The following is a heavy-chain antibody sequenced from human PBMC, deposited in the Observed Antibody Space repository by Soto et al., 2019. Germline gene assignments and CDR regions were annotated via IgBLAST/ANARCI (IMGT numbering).Heavy chain of an antibody. D-gene: IGHD6-19*01. CDR3: AKERREVVSGTGDS. CDR2: ISSSGSRT. Sequence: PGGSLRLSCAASGFNFKTYAMSWVRQAPGRGLEWVSAISSSGSRTYYADSVKGRFTISRDNSKNALFLEMNSLRAEDTDLYYCAKERREVVSGTGDSWGRGTLVTVSS. V-gene: IGHV3-23*01. CDR1: GFNFKTYA. J-gene: IGHJ4*02.